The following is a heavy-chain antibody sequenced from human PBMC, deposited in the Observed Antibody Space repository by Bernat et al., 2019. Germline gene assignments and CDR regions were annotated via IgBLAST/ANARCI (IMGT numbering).Heavy chain of an antibody. V-gene: IGHV3-15*01. D-gene: IGHD2-15*01. J-gene: IGHJ6*02. CDR2: IKSKTGGGTT. CDR1: GFTFSNAW. Sequence: EVQLVESGGGLVKPGGSLRLSCAASGFTFSNAWMSWVRQAPGKGLEWVGRIKSKTGGGTTDYAAPVKGRFTISRDDSKNTLYLQMNSLKTEDTAVYYCTTDPYCSGGSCYYYYYGMDVWGQGTTVTVSS. CDR3: TTDPYCSGGSCYYYYYGMDV.